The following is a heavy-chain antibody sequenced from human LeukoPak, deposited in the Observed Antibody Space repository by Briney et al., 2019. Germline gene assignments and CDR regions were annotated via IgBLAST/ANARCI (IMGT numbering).Heavy chain of an antibody. V-gene: IGHV1-18*01. D-gene: IGHD2-2*02. Sequence: ASVKVSCKASGYTFSISGITWVRQAPGQGLEWMGWISAYNGNTNYAQEYQGRVTMTTDTSTTTAYMDLRSLRSDDTAMYYCARTDGYCSSTSCYTVFDIWGQGTMVLVSS. CDR3: ARTDGYCSSTSCYTVFDI. J-gene: IGHJ3*02. CDR2: ISAYNGNT. CDR1: GYTFSISG.